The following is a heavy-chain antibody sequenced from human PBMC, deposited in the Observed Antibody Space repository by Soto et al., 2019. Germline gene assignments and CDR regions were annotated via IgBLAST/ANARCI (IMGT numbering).Heavy chain of an antibody. CDR1: GLTFSNYW. D-gene: IGHD6-19*01. V-gene: IGHV3-7*01. CDR3: TKVVGLAGQD. Sequence: EVQLEESGGTLVQPGRSLRLSCAASGLTFSNYWMSWVRQAPGKGLEWVANIKQDGREKYYVDSVRGRFTISRDNAKNSLYLQMSSLRAEDTAVYYCTKVVGLAGQDWGQGTLVTVSS. CDR2: IKQDGREK. J-gene: IGHJ4*02.